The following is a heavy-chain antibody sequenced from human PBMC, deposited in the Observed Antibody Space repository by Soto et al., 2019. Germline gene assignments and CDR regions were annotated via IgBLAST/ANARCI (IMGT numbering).Heavy chain of an antibody. J-gene: IGHJ4*01. CDR1: GFTFSSYW. CDR3: ARLAGGSSSATGSFDH. D-gene: IGHD2-15*01. CDR2: IKQDGSEK. V-gene: IGHV3-7*01. Sequence: GGSLRLSCAASGFTFSSYWMSWVRQAPGKGLEWVANIKQDGSEKYDVDSVKGRFTISRDNAKNSLSLQMKSLRAEDTAVYYCARLAGGSSSATGSFDHWGHGTLVIV.